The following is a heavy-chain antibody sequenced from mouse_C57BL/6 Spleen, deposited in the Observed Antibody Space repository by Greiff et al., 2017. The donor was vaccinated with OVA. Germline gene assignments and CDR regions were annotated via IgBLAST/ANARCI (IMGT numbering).Heavy chain of an antibody. CDR1: GYSITSGYY. J-gene: IGHJ4*01. CDR2: ISYDGSN. Sequence: VQLKESGPGLVKPSQSLSLTCSVTGYSITSGYYWNWIRQFPGNKLEWMGYISYDGSNNYNPSLKNRISITRDTSKNQFFLKLNSVTTEDTATYYCAKGVYYYGSSYEGAMDYWGQGTSVTVSS. V-gene: IGHV3-6*01. CDR3: AKGVYYYGSSYEGAMDY. D-gene: IGHD1-1*01.